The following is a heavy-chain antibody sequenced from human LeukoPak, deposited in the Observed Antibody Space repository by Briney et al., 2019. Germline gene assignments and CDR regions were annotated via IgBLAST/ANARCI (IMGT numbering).Heavy chain of an antibody. CDR1: GFTFSSYG. CDR3: AKDVLWELPYYFDY. V-gene: IGHV3-30*02. J-gene: IGHJ4*02. Sequence: GGSLRLSCAASGFTFSSYGMHWVRQAPGKGLEWVAFIRYDGSNKYYADSVKGRFTISRDNSKNTLYLQMNSLRAEDTAVYYCAKDVLWELPYYFDYWGQGTLVTVSS. CDR2: IRYDGSNK. D-gene: IGHD1-26*01.